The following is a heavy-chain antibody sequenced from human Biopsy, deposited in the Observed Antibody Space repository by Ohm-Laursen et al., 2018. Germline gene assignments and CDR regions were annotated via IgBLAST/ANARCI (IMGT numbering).Heavy chain of an antibody. CDR1: GGSISNYY. D-gene: IGHD6-13*01. V-gene: IGHV4-4*07. Sequence: SDTLSLTCTVSGGSISNYYWSWIRQPAGKGLEWIGRIYSSGSTNYNPSLKSRVTMSVDTSKNQFSLILRSMTAADTAVYYCAREPRIAAVAYFDPWGQGALVTVSS. J-gene: IGHJ5*02. CDR3: AREPRIAAVAYFDP. CDR2: IYSSGST.